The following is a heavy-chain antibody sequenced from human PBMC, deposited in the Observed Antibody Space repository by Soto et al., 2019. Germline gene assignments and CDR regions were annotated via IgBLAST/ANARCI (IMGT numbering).Heavy chain of an antibody. V-gene: IGHV1-2*04. CDR2: INPNSGGT. Sequence: ASVKVSCKASGYTFPSYAMHWVRQAPGQGLEWMGWINPNSGGTNYAQKFQGWVTMTRDTSISTAYMELSRLRSDDTAVYYCARAYRSSWTILGSYYFDYWGQGTLVTVSS. CDR1: GYTFPSYA. D-gene: IGHD6-13*01. CDR3: ARAYRSSWTILGSYYFDY. J-gene: IGHJ4*02.